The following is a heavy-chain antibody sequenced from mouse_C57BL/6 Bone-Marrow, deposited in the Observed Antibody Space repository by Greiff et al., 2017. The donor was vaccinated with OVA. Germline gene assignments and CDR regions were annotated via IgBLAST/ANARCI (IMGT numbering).Heavy chain of an antibody. J-gene: IGHJ1*03. D-gene: IGHD2-1*01. CDR1: GYTFTSYT. CDR3: VYGNFWYFDV. CDR2: INPSSGYT. Sequence: VQLQQSGAELARPGASVKMSCKASGYTFTSYTMHWVKQRPGQGLEWIGYINPSSGYTKYNQKFKDKATLTADKSSSTAYMQLSSLTSEDSAVSYCVYGNFWYFDVWGTGTPVTVSS. V-gene: IGHV1-4*01.